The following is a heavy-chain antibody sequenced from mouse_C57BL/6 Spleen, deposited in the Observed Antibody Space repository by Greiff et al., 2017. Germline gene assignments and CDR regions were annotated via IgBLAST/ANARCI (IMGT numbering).Heavy chain of an antibody. CDR3: ERDEITTVEDWGFDV. D-gene: IGHD1-1*01. V-gene: IGHV1-62-2*01. CDR2: FYSGSGSI. CDR1: GYTFTEYS. J-gene: IGHJ1*03. Sequence: QVQLQQSGAELVKPGASVKLSCKASGYTFTEYSIHWVKQRSGQGLEWIGWFYSGSGSIKYNEKFKDKATLTAATSSSTVYMVLSRLTSDDSAVXVGERDEITTVEDWGFDVWGTGTTVTVSS.